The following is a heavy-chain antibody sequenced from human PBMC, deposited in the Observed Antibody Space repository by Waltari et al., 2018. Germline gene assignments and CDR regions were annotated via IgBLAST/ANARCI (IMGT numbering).Heavy chain of an antibody. CDR3: ARRFPVGYYYGLDV. CDR2: IWPRDSDA. Sequence: EVQLVQSGAEVRKSGESPKIPCNGSGYTFTDSWVAWVRQRPGKGLEWMGAIWPRDSDARYSPSFEGQVTISADKSLSTTYQQWSSLKASDTAIYYCARRFPVGYYYGLDVWGQGTAVTVSS. V-gene: IGHV5-51*01. CDR1: GYTFTDSW. J-gene: IGHJ6*02.